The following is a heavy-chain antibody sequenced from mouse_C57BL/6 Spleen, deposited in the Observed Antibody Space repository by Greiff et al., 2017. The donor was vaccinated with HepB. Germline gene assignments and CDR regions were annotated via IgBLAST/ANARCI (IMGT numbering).Heavy chain of an antibody. Sequence: VQVVESGPGLVQPSQSLSITCTVSGFSLTSYGVHWVRQSPGKGLEWLGVIWSGGSTDYNAAFISRLSISKDNSKSQVFFKMNSLQADDTAIYYCARNSDIYYAMDYWGQGTSVTVSS. CDR1: GFSLTSYG. V-gene: IGHV2-2*01. CDR3: ARNSDIYYAMDY. CDR2: IWSGGST. J-gene: IGHJ4*01.